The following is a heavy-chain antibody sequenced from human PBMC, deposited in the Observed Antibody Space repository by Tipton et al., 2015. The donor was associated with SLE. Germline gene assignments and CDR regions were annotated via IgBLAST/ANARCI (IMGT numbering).Heavy chain of an antibody. CDR2: IYYSGST. CDR3: ARWAGPTVNFDY. J-gene: IGHJ4*02. V-gene: IGHV4-59*01. D-gene: IGHD4-11*01. Sequence: TLSLTCTVSGGSISSYYWSWIRQPPGKGLEWIGYIYYSGSTNYNPSLKSRVTISVDTSKNQLSLKLSSVTAADTAVYYGARWAGPTVNFDYWGQGTLVTVSS. CDR1: GGSISSYY.